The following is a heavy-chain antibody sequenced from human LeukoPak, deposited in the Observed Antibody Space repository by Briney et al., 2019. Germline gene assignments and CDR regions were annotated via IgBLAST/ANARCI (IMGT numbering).Heavy chain of an antibody. J-gene: IGHJ4*02. CDR3: ASLRRSERQRVGYYFDY. CDR1: GGSISSSSYY. D-gene: IGHD1-1*01. Sequence: PSETLSLTCTVSGGSISSSSYYWGWIRQPPGKGLEWIGYIYYSGSTNYNPSLKSRVTISVDTSKNQFSLKLSSVTAADTAVYYCASLRRSERQRVGYYFDYWGQGTLVTVSS. CDR2: IYYSGST. V-gene: IGHV4-61*05.